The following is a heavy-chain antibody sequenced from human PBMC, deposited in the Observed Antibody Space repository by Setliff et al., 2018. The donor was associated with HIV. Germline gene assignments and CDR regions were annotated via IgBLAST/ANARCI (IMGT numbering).Heavy chain of an antibody. Sequence: GGSLRLSCAASKITVTSNYMAWVRQAPGKGLEWVSVIYSGDSTFYADSVKGRFTISRDNAKNTLFLQMGSLRAEDMAVYYCARDQGKYCDGDCYSSLAGFDYWGQGTLVTVSS. CDR3: ARDQGKYCDGDCYSSLAGFDY. CDR2: IYSGDST. V-gene: IGHV3-66*01. J-gene: IGHJ4*02. CDR1: KITVTSNY. D-gene: IGHD2-21*02.